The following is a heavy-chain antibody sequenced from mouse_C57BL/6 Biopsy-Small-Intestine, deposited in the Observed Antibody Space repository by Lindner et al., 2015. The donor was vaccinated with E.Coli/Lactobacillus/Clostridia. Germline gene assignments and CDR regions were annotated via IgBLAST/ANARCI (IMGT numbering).Heavy chain of an antibody. Sequence: VQLQESGGGLVKPGGSLKLSCAASGFTFSSYAMSWVRQTPEKRLEWVATISDGGSYTYYPDNVKGRSTISRDNAKNNLYLQMSHLKSEDTAMYYCARDGTGSSYWYFDVWGTGTTVTVSS. CDR2: ISDGGSYT. J-gene: IGHJ1*03. D-gene: IGHD1-1*01. CDR1: GFTFSSYA. V-gene: IGHV5-4*01. CDR3: ARDGTGSSYWYFDV.